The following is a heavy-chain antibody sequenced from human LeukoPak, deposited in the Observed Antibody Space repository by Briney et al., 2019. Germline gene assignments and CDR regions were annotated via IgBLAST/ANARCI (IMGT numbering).Heavy chain of an antibody. CDR3: VRLEYYYDSSGYYYGGSPTFDY. Sequence: PSETLSLTCTVSGGSISSYYWSWIRQPPGKGLEWIGYIYYSGSTNYNPSLKSRVTISVDTSKNQFSLKLSSVTAADTAVYYCVRLEYYYDSSGYYYGGSPTFDYWGQGTLVTVSS. CDR1: GGSISSYY. J-gene: IGHJ4*02. D-gene: IGHD3-22*01. CDR2: IYYSGST. V-gene: IGHV4-59*01.